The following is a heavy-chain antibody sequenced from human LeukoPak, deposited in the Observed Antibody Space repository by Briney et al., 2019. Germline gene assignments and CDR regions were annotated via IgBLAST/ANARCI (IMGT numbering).Heavy chain of an antibody. Sequence: GGSLRLSCATSGFSFTDYPMNWVRQAPGMGLEWISNIRTTAEGAKYAYYADSVKGRVTISRDDGKNTLYLHMNSLRDDDTAVYYCATDQRYAFDYWGQGILVTVSS. CDR1: GFSFTDYP. V-gene: IGHV3-48*02. CDR2: IRTTAEGAKYA. J-gene: IGHJ4*02. D-gene: IGHD3-9*01. CDR3: ATDQRYAFDY.